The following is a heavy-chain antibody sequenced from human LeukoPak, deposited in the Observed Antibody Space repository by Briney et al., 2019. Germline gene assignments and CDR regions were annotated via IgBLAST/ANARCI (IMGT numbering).Heavy chain of an antibody. CDR1: GFTFSSYA. V-gene: IGHV3-23*01. CDR2: ISGSGGST. D-gene: IGHD5-12*01. CDR3: AKGRVGGYVTPVLDY. Sequence: PGGSLRLSCAASGFTFSSYAMSWVRQAPGKGLEWVSAISGSGGSTYYADSVKGWFTISRDNSKNTLYLQMNSRRAEDTAVYYCAKGRVGGYVTPVLDYWGQGTLVTVSS. J-gene: IGHJ4*02.